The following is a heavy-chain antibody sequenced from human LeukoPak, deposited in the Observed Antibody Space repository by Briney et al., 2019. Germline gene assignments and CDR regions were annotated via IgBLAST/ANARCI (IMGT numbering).Heavy chain of an antibody. Sequence: GGSLRLSCAASGFTFSSHSMNWVRQAPGKGLEWVSSISSSSSYIYYADSVKGRFTISRDNAKNTLYLQMYSLRAEDTAVYYCAKGSGLTIFGVVIPTFDYWGQGTLVTVSS. CDR1: GFTFSSHS. J-gene: IGHJ4*02. CDR3: AKGSGLTIFGVVIPTFDY. V-gene: IGHV3-21*04. D-gene: IGHD3-3*01. CDR2: ISSSSSYI.